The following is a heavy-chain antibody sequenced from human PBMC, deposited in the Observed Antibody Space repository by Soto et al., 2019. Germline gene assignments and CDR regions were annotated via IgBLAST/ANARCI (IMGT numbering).Heavy chain of an antibody. Sequence: QITLKESGPTLVKPTQTLTLTCTFSGFSLSTSGVGVGWIRQPPGKALEWLALIYWNDDKRYSPSLKSRLTITKDTSKNQVVLTMTNMDPVDTATYYCAHRRAYCGGDCSDYYFDYWGQGTLVTVSS. CDR2: IYWNDDK. CDR3: AHRRAYCGGDCSDYYFDY. V-gene: IGHV2-5*01. J-gene: IGHJ4*02. CDR1: GFSLSTSGVG. D-gene: IGHD2-21*02.